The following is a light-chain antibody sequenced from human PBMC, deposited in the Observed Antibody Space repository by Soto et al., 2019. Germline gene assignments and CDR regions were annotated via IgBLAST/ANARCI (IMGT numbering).Light chain of an antibody. CDR2: DAS. V-gene: IGKV1-5*01. CDR3: QKYNSFWT. CDR1: QTISNW. J-gene: IGKJ1*01. Sequence: DIQMTQSPSTLSASVGDRVTISFRASQTISNWLAWYQQKPGKAPKLLIYDASSLESGVPTRFSGSGSGTEFTLTISSLQPEDFATYCCQKYNSFWTFGQGTKVDIK.